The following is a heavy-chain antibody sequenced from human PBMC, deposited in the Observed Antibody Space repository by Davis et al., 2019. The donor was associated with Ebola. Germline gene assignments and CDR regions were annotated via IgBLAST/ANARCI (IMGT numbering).Heavy chain of an antibody. Sequence: GGSLRLSCAASGFTFSSYAMHWVRQAPGKGLEWVAVISYDGSNKYYADSVKGRFTISRDNSKNTLYLQMNSLRAEDTAVYYCARQPAAMGYYYGMDVWGQGTTVTVSS. J-gene: IGHJ6*02. CDR3: ARQPAAMGYYYGMDV. CDR2: ISYDGSNK. CDR1: GFTFSSYA. D-gene: IGHD2-2*01. V-gene: IGHV3-30-3*01.